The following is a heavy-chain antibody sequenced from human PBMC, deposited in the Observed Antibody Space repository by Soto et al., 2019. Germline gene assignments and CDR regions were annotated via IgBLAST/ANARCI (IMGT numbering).Heavy chain of an antibody. CDR1: GFTFSSYS. V-gene: IGHV3-21*01. CDR2: ISSSSSYI. CDR3: ARDYSPYNWFDP. D-gene: IGHD5-18*01. J-gene: IGHJ5*02. Sequence: PGGSLRLSCAASGFTFSSYSMNWVRQAPGKGLEWVSSISSSSSYIYYADSVKGRFTISRDNAKNSLYLQMNSLRAEDTAVYYWARDYSPYNWFDPWGQGTLVTVSS.